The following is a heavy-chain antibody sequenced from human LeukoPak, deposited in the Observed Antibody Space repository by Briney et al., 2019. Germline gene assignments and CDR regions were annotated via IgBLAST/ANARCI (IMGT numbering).Heavy chain of an antibody. D-gene: IGHD6-13*01. CDR1: GFTFSSYA. CDR3: AGGLRITSAGHFLDY. V-gene: IGHV3-30*01. Sequence: GGSLRLSCAASGFTFSSYAVHWVRQAPGKGLEWVAVISSHGSDKYYADSVKGRFTISRDNSKNTLYLQMNSLRDEDTAVYYCAGGLRITSAGHFLDYWGQGTLVTVSS. CDR2: ISSHGSDK. J-gene: IGHJ4*02.